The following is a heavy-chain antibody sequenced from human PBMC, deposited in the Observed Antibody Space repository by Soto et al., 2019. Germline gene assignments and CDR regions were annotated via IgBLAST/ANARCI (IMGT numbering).Heavy chain of an antibody. D-gene: IGHD5-12*01. V-gene: IGHV4-4*07. Sequence: SETLSLTCTVSGGSINTFYWSWVRQPAGKGLEWIGRIFSSGSTSFNPSLESRVAMSVDTSKNHFSLNLSSVTAADMAVYYCAREGSYSDYNFEHGIQLWSFDFWGQGALVPVSS. CDR2: IFSSGST. CDR1: GGSINTFY. J-gene: IGHJ4*02. CDR3: AREGSYSDYNFEHGIQLWSFDF.